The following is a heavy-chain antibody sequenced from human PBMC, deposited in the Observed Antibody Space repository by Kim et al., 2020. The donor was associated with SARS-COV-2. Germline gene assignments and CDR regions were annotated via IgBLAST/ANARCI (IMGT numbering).Heavy chain of an antibody. D-gene: IGHD3-10*01. Sequence: TYYSDSVKGRITSSTDNSKNTLDLQMNSLRAEDTAMYYCAREYFYRFDPWGQGTLVTVSS. V-gene: IGHV3-53*01. CDR3: AREYFYRFDP. CDR2: T. J-gene: IGHJ5*02.